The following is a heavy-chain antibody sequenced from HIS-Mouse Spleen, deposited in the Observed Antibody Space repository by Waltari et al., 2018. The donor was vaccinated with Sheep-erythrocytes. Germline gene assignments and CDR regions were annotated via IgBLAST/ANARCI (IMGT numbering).Heavy chain of an antibody. CDR3: ARANSGSYDDAFDI. CDR1: GFTFSSYD. J-gene: IGHJ3*02. CDR2: IGTAGDT. D-gene: IGHD1-26*01. V-gene: IGHV3-13*01. Sequence: EVQLVESGGGLVQPGGSLRLSCAASGFTFSSYDMHWVRQATGKGLECVSAIGTAGDTYYPGSVKGRLTISRENAKNSLYLQMNSLRAGDTAVYYCARANSGSYDDAFDIWGQGTMVTVSS.